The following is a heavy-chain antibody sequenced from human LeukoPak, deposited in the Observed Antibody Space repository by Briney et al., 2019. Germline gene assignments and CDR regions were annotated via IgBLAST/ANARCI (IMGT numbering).Heavy chain of an antibody. Sequence: SQTLSLTCTVSGGSISSGSYYWSWIRQPPGKGLEWIGEINHSGSTNYNPSLKRRVTISVDTSKSQFSLKLSSVTAADTAVYYCARFMSGWYSDYWGQGALVTVSS. V-gene: IGHV4-39*07. CDR3: ARFMSGWYSDY. CDR1: GGSISSGSYY. D-gene: IGHD6-19*01. J-gene: IGHJ4*02. CDR2: INHSGST.